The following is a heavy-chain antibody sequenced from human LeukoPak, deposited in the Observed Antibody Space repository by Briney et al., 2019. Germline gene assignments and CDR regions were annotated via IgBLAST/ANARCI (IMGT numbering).Heavy chain of an antibody. D-gene: IGHD3-3*02. CDR2: IYHSGST. Sequence: SETLSLTCAVSGGSISSSNWWSWVRQPPGKGLEWIGEIYHSGSTNYNPSLKSRVTISVDKSKNQFSLKLSSVTAADTAVYYCARGRTFVDAHYYFDLWGRGTLVTVSS. V-gene: IGHV4-4*02. J-gene: IGHJ2*01. CDR3: ARGRTFVDAHYYFDL. CDR1: GGSISSSNW.